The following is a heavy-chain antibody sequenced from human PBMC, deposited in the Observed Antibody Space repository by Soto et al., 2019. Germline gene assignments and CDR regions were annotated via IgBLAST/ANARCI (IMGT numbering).Heavy chain of an antibody. CDR1: GFTFSSYG. CDR3: AKTLEVLEWLPSYYYGMDV. CDR2: ISYDGSNK. V-gene: IGHV3-30*18. D-gene: IGHD3-3*01. J-gene: IGHJ6*02. Sequence: QVQLVESGGGVVQPGRSLRLSCAASGFTFSSYGMHWVRQAPGKGLEWVAVISYDGSNKYYADSVKGRFTISRDNSKNTLYLQMNSLRAEDTAVYYCAKTLEVLEWLPSYYYGMDVWGQGTTVTVSS.